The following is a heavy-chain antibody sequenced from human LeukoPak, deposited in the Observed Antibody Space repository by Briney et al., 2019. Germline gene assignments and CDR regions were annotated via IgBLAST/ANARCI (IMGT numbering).Heavy chain of an antibody. J-gene: IGHJ4*02. Sequence: PSETLSLTCTVSGYSISSGYYWGWIRQTPGKGLEWIGSIYHSGSTYYNPSLKSRVTISVDTSKNQFSLKLSSVTAADTAVYYCARGQWELPYWGQGTLVTVSS. CDR3: ARGQWELPY. D-gene: IGHD1-26*01. V-gene: IGHV4-38-2*02. CDR1: GYSISSGYY. CDR2: IYHSGST.